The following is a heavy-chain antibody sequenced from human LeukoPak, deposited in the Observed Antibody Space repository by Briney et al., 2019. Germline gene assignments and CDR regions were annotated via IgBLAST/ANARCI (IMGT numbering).Heavy chain of an antibody. CDR2: IWYDGSNK. CDR3: AREEEQQLVTSFDY. D-gene: IGHD6-13*01. CDR1: GFTFSSYG. V-gene: IGHV3-33*01. J-gene: IGHJ4*02. Sequence: GGSLRLSCAASGFTFSSYGMHWVRQAPGKGLEWVAVIWYDGSNKYYADSVKGRFTISRDNPKNTLYLQMNSLRAEDTAVYYCAREEEQQLVTSFDYWGQGTLVTVSS.